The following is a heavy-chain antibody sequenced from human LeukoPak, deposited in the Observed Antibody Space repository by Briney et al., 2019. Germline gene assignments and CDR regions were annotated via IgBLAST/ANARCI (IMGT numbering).Heavy chain of an antibody. CDR1: GGSISSSY. J-gene: IGHJ4*02. CDR3: ARGGRSGWYNFDY. Sequence: SETLSLTCTVSGGSISSSYWTWIRRPPGKGREWIGYIYYSGSTNYNPSLKSRVTISVDTSKNQFPLKLSSVTAADTAVYYCARGGRSGWYNFDYWGQGTLVTVSS. V-gene: IGHV4-59*13. CDR2: IYYSGST. D-gene: IGHD6-19*01.